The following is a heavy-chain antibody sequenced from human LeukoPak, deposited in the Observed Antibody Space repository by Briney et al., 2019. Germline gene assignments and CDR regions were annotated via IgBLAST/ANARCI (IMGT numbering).Heavy chain of an antibody. D-gene: IGHD3-10*01. CDR3: ARVEFGEYSSYFDD. J-gene: IGHJ4*02. CDR2: IKQDGFTK. CDR1: GFTFSSYW. Sequence: GGSLRLSCAASGFTFSSYWMSWVRQAPGKELEWVANIKQDGFTKSYVDSVRGRFTISRDTAKNSLSLQMNSLRAEDTAVYYCARVEFGEYSSYFDDWGQGTLVTVSS. V-gene: IGHV3-7*01.